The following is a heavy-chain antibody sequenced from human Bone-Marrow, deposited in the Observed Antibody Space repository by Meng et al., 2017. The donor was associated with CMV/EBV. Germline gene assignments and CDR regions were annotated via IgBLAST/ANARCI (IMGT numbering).Heavy chain of an antibody. V-gene: IGHV3-21*01. J-gene: IGHJ5*02. Sequence: GESLKISCAASGFTFSSYSMNCVRQAPGKGLEWVSSISSSSSYIYYADSVKGRFTISRDNAKNSLYLQMNSLRAEDTAVYYCARGRTVDWFDPWGQGTLVTVSS. CDR3: ARGRTVDWFDP. D-gene: IGHD4-23*01. CDR1: GFTFSSYS. CDR2: ISSSSSYI.